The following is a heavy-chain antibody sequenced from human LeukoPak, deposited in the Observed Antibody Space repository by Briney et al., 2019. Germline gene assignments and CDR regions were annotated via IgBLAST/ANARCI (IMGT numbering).Heavy chain of an antibody. V-gene: IGHV1-2*04. D-gene: IGHD1-26*01. Sequence: ASVKVSCKASGYTFTGYYMHWVRQAPGQGLEWMGWINPNSGGTNYAQKFQGWVTMTRDTSISTAYMELSRLRSDDTAVYHCARARWELSASDYWGQGTLVTVSS. CDR1: GYTFTGYY. CDR3: ARARWELSASDY. J-gene: IGHJ4*02. CDR2: INPNSGGT.